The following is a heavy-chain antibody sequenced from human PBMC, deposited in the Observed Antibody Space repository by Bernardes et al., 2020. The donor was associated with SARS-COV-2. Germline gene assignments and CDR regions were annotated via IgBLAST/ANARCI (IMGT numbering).Heavy chain of an antibody. Sequence: GGSLRLSCAASGFTFTNYAMSWVRQAPGKGLEWVSTIRANGGTTYYANSVKGRFTISRDNSESTLYLQMNSLRAEDTAVYFCAKGYYGDYLEFFDSWGQGTLVTVSS. J-gene: IGHJ4*02. D-gene: IGHD4-17*01. CDR2: IRANGGTT. CDR3: AKGYYGDYLEFFDS. V-gene: IGHV3-23*01. CDR1: GFTFTNYA.